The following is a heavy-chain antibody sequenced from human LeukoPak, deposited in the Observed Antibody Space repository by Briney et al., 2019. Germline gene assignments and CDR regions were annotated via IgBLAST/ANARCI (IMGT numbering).Heavy chain of an antibody. CDR3: ARGLYYYDSSGSIRDDAFDI. CDR2: VYPRGNT. D-gene: IGHD3-22*01. V-gene: IGHV4-59*12. Sequence: PSETLSLTCTVSGDSISNYYWNWIRQPPGKGLEWIGYVYPRGNTNYNPSFKSRVTISVDTSKNQFSLKLSSVTAADTAVYYCARGLYYYDSSGSIRDDAFDIWGQGTMVTVSS. CDR1: GDSISNYY. J-gene: IGHJ3*02.